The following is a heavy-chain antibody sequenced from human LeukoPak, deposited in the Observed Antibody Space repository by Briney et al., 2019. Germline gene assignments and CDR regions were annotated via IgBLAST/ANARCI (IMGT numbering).Heavy chain of an antibody. CDR3: AIYGDYVAAFDI. CDR2: INHSGST. D-gene: IGHD4-17*01. Sequence: SETLSLICAVYGGSFSGYYWSWIRQPPGKGLEWIGEINHSGSTNYNPSLKSRVTISVDTSKNQFSLKLSSVTAADTAVYYCAIYGDYVAAFDIWGQGTMVTVSS. J-gene: IGHJ3*02. V-gene: IGHV4-34*01. CDR1: GGSFSGYY.